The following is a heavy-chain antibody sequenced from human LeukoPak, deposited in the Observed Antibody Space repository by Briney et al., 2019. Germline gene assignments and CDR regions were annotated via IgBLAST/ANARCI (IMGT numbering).Heavy chain of an antibody. J-gene: IGHJ6*02. Sequence: ASVKVSCKASGYTFNGYSIHWVRPAPGQGLAWMGWINPNSGGTKYAQNFQGRVTMARDTSVSTAYMELSSLRSDDTAVYYCARDHFFDSSGFSAYYFGMDVWGQGTTVTVSS. CDR3: ARDHFFDSSGFSAYYFGMDV. CDR2: INPNSGGT. V-gene: IGHV1-2*02. CDR1: GYTFNGYS. D-gene: IGHD3-22*01.